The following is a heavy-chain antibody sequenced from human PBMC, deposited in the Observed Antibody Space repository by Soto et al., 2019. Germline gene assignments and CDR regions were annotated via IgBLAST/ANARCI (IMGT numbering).Heavy chain of an antibody. V-gene: IGHV3-73*02. D-gene: IGHD3-3*01. CDR2: IRSKANSYAT. Sequence: EVQLVESGGGLVQPGGSLKLSCAASGFTFSGSAMHWVRQASGKGLEWVGRIRSKANSYATAYAASVKGRFTISRDDSKNTAYLQMNSLKTEDTAVYYCTRRQRYYDFWSGYSYYYGMDVWGQGTTVTVSS. J-gene: IGHJ6*02. CDR3: TRRQRYYDFWSGYSYYYGMDV. CDR1: GFTFSGSA.